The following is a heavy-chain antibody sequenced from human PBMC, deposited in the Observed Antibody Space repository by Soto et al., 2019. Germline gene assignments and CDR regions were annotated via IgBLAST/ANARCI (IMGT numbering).Heavy chain of an antibody. V-gene: IGHV3-74*01. Sequence: SLRLSCTPYGFSFSTYWMHWVRQALGEGLAWVSRINMDGTTINYADSVKGRFTISRDNAKSTLYLQMNSLRDDDTAVYYCARAGSYRFDYWGLGTLVTVSS. CDR3: ARAGSYRFDY. J-gene: IGHJ4*02. CDR2: INMDGTTI. CDR1: GFSFSTYW. D-gene: IGHD3-16*02.